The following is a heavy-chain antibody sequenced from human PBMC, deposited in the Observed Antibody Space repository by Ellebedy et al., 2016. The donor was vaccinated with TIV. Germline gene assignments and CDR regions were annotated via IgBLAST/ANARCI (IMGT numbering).Heavy chain of an antibody. J-gene: IGHJ6*03. Sequence: ASVKVSXKASGYTFTSYDINWVRQATGQGLEWMGWMNPNSGNTGYAQKFQGRVTMTTDTSTSTAYMELRSLRSDDTAVYYCARGQSGYSSSSGYYYYYMDVWGKGTTVTVSS. CDR3: ARGQSGYSSSSGYYYYYMDV. CDR1: GYTFTSYD. CDR2: MNPNSGNT. V-gene: IGHV1-8*01. D-gene: IGHD6-6*01.